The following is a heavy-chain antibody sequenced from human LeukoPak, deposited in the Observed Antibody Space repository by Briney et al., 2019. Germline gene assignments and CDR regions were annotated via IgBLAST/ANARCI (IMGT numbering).Heavy chain of an antibody. D-gene: IGHD3-22*01. CDR2: ISGSGGST. Sequence: GGSLRLSCAASGFTFSSYAMSWVRQASGKGLEWVSAISGSGGSTYYADSVKGRFTISRDNSKNTLYLQMNSLGAEDTAVYYCAKSTIVVVITPLDYWGQGTLVTVSS. V-gene: IGHV3-23*01. J-gene: IGHJ4*02. CDR1: GFTFSSYA. CDR3: AKSTIVVVITPLDY.